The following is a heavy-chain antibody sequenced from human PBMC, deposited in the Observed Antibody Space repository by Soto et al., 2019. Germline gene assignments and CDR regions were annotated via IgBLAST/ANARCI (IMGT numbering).Heavy chain of an antibody. CDR1: GYSFTSYW. V-gene: IGHV5-51*01. Sequence: PGESLKISCKGSGYSFTSYWIGWVRQMPGKGLEWMGIIYPGDSDTRYSPSFQGQVTISADKSISTAYLQWSSLKASDTAMYYYARHGGRSSTSEGGIRAYYYYYYMDVWGKGTTVTVSS. J-gene: IGHJ6*03. CDR2: IYPGDSDT. D-gene: IGHD2-2*01. CDR3: ARHGGRSSTSEGGIRAYYYYYYMDV.